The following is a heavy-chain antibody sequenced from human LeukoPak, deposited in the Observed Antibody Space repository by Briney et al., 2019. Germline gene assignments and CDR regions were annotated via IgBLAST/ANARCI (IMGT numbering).Heavy chain of an antibody. CDR1: GFTFSSYG. J-gene: IGHJ3*02. D-gene: IGHD5-18*01. V-gene: IGHV3-30*02. CDR2: IRYDGSNK. Sequence: PGGSLRLSCAASGFTFSSYGMHWVRQAPGKGLEWVAFIRYDGSNKYYADSVKGRFTISRDNSKNTLYLQMNSLRAEDTAVYYCARERGYSYAYDAFDIWGQGTMVTVSS. CDR3: ARERGYSYAYDAFDI.